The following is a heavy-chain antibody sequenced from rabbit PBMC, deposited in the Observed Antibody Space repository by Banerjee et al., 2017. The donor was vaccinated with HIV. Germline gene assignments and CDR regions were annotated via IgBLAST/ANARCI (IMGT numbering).Heavy chain of an antibody. D-gene: IGHD4-2*01. CDR3: EREGANGVGWDVANS. V-gene: IGHV1S45*01. Sequence: QEQLEESGGGLVKPEGSLTLTCTASGFSFSSSYYVSWVRQAPGKGLEWIALIDAGSSGLTHYASWAKGRFTISKTSSTTVTLQMTSLTAADTATYFCEREGANGVGWDVANSWGPGTLVTVS. CDR2: IDAGSSGLT. CDR1: GFSFSSSYY. J-gene: IGHJ4*01.